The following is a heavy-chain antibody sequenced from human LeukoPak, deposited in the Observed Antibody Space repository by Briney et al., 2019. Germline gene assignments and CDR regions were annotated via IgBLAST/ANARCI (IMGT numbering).Heavy chain of an antibody. Sequence: PGESLRLSCVASGFTFKKYWTNWVRQVPGKGLECLANIKEDGSETYYADSVKGRFTISRDNPKNLLFLQINSLRVEDTAVYYCARESPRRGETRDGYRWGQGTLVTVSA. CDR1: GFTFKKYW. CDR2: IKEDGSET. CDR3: ARESPRRGETRDGYR. V-gene: IGHV3-7*01. D-gene: IGHD5-24*01. J-gene: IGHJ4*02.